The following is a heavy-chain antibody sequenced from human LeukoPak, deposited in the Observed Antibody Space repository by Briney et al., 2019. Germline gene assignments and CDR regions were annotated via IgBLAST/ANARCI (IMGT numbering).Heavy chain of an antibody. D-gene: IGHD5-24*01. Sequence: PGGSLRLSCAASGFTFSSYCMSWVRQAPGKGLEWVANIKQDGSEKYYVDSVKGRFTISRDNAKNSVYLQMNSLRAEDTAVYYCAKDRRDGYNPFDYWGQGTLVTVSS. CDR2: IKQDGSEK. CDR1: GFTFSSYC. J-gene: IGHJ4*02. V-gene: IGHV3-7*03. CDR3: AKDRRDGYNPFDY.